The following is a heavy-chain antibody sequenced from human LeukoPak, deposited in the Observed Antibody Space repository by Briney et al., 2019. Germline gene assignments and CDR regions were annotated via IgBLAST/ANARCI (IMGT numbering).Heavy chain of an antibody. CDR2: IYPSDSDT. Sequence: GESLKISCKGSGYRFTSYWIGWVRQMPGKGLEWMGIIYPSDSDTRYSPSFQGQVSISADKSISTAYLQWSSLKASDTAMYYCARRGYYDSSGYYSEAGGSDYWGQGTLVTVSS. J-gene: IGHJ4*02. V-gene: IGHV5-51*01. CDR3: ARRGYYDSSGYYSEAGGSDY. D-gene: IGHD3-22*01. CDR1: GYRFTSYW.